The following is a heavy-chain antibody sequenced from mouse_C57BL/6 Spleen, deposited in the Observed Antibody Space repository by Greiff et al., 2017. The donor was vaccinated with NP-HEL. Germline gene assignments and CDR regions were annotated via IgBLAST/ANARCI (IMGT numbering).Heavy chain of an antibody. CDR3: ARTGNYAMDY. CDR2: IRNKANGYTT. J-gene: IGHJ4*01. V-gene: IGHV7-3*01. Sequence: DVHLVESGGGLVQPGGSLSLSCAASGFTFTDYYMSWVRQPPGKALEWLGFIRNKANGYTTEYSASVKGRFTISRDNSQSILYLQMNALRAEDSATYYCARTGNYAMDYWGQGTSVTVSS. CDR1: GFTFTDYY.